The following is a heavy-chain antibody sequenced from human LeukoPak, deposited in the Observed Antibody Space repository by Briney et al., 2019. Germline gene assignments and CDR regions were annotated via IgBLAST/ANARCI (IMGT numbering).Heavy chain of an antibody. CDR1: GFTFSSYG. V-gene: IGHV3-23*01. CDR2: ISGSGGST. CDR3: AKGYDYGQTNFDY. J-gene: IGHJ4*02. D-gene: IGHD4-17*01. Sequence: PGGSLRLSCAASGFTFSSYGMHWVRQAPGKGLEWVSAISGSGGSTYYADSVKGRFTISRDNSKNTLYLQMNSLRAEDTAVYYCAKGYDYGQTNFDYWGQGTLVTVSS.